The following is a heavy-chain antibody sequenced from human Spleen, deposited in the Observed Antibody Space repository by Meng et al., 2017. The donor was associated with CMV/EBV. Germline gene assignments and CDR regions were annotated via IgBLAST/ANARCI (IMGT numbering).Heavy chain of an antibody. CDR3: ARSIVVVPAAIDY. D-gene: IGHD2-2*01. CDR2: IWYDGSNK. J-gene: IGHJ4*02. Sequence: SCKASGYTFTAHYFHWVRQAPGKGLEWVAVIWYDGSNKYYADSVKGRFTISRDNSKNTLYLQMNSLRAEDTAVYYCARSIVVVPAAIDYWGQGTLVTVSS. CDR1: GYTFTAHY. V-gene: IGHV3-33*08.